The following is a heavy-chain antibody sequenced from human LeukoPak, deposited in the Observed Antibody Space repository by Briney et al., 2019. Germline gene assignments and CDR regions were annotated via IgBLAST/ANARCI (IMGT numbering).Heavy chain of an antibody. CDR1: GFTFSSYW. V-gene: IGHV3-7*01. CDR3: ARAPVGATTLGYFQH. CDR2: IKQDGSEK. J-gene: IGHJ1*01. Sequence: GGSLRLSCAASGFTFSSYWMSWVRQAPGKGLEWVANIKQDGSEKYYVDSVKGRFTISRDNAKNSLYLQMNSLRAEDTAVYYCARAPVGATTLGYFQHWGQGTLVTVSS. D-gene: IGHD1-26*01.